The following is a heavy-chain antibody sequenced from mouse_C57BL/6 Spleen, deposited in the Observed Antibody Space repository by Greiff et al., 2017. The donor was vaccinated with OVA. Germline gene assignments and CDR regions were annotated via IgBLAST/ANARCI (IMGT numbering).Heavy chain of an antibody. CDR1: GYTFTSYW. Sequence: QVQLKQPGAELVKPGASVKLSCKASGYTFTSYWMQWVKQRPGQGLEWIGEIDPSDSYTNYNQKFKGKATLTVDTSSSTAYMQRSSRTAEDSAVYCGAREGYPYYWGKGTTLTVSS. D-gene: IGHD5-1-1*01. CDR2: IDPSDSYT. V-gene: IGHV1-50*01. CDR3: AREGYPYY. J-gene: IGHJ2*01.